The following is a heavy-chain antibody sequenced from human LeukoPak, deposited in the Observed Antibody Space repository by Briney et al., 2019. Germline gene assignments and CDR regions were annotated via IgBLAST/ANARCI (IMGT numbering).Heavy chain of an antibody. J-gene: IGHJ3*02. D-gene: IGHD3-3*01. CDR3: AKVPAPYDFWSGYPDAFDI. V-gene: IGHV3-23*01. CDR2: ISGSGGST. Sequence: GGSPRLSCAASGFTFSSYAMSWVRQAPGKGLEWVSAISGSGGSTYYADSVKGRFTISRDNSKNTLYLQMNSLRAEDTAVYYCAKVPAPYDFWSGYPDAFDIWGQGTMVTVSS. CDR1: GFTFSSYA.